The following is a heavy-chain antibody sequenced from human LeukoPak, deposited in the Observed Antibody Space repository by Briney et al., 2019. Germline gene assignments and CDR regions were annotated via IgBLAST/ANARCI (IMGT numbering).Heavy chain of an antibody. CDR3: AKENLLPSAGTLGS. Sequence: GGSLRLSCAASGFTFSTYVMVWVRRAPEKGLEWVSSISVSGSNTFYTDSVKGRFTISRDNSKNTLDLQMNSLRAEDTAIYYCAKENLLPSAGTLGSWGQGTLVTVSS. CDR2: ISVSGSNT. J-gene: IGHJ5*02. D-gene: IGHD6-13*01. V-gene: IGHV3-23*01. CDR1: GFTFSTYV.